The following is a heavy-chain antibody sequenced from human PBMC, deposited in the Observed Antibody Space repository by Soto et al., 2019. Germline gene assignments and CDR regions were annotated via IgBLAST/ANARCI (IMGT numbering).Heavy chain of an antibody. Sequence: GASVKVSCKASGYTFTSYAMHWVRQAPGQRLEWMGWINAGNGNTKYSQKFQGRVTITRDTSASTAYMELSSLRSEDTAVYYCARDQLWFGELFDAFDIWGQGTVVTVSS. V-gene: IGHV1-3*01. CDR2: INAGNGNT. D-gene: IGHD3-10*01. J-gene: IGHJ3*02. CDR1: GYTFTSYA. CDR3: ARDQLWFGELFDAFDI.